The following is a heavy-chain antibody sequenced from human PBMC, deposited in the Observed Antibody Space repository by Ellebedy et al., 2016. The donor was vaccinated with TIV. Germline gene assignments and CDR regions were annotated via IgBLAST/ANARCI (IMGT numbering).Heavy chain of an antibody. J-gene: IGHJ4*02. Sequence: SETLSLXXTVSGGSISSGGYYWSWIRQHPGKGLEWIGYIYYSGSTYYNPSLKSRVTMSVDTSKNQFSLKLSSVTAADTAVYYCARGGLRSGYDFDYWGQGTLVTVSS. CDR3: ARGGLRSGYDFDY. CDR2: IYYSGST. CDR1: GGSISSGGYY. V-gene: IGHV4-31*03. D-gene: IGHD5-12*01.